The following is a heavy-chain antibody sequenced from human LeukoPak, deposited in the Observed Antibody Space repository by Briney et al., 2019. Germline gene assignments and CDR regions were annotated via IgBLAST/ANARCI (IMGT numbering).Heavy chain of an antibody. CDR3: ARGLMGARPFDY. Sequence: PGGSLRLSCAASGFTFSSNYMSWVRQAPGKGLEWVSVIYSGGSTYYADSVKGRFTISRDNSKNTLYLQMDSLRAEDTAVYYCARGLMGARPFDYWGQGTLVTVSS. CDR2: IYSGGST. D-gene: IGHD1-26*01. J-gene: IGHJ4*02. CDR1: GFTFSSNY. V-gene: IGHV3-53*01.